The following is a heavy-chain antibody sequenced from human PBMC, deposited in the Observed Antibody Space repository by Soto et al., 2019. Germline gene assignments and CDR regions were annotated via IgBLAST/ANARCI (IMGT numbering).Heavy chain of an antibody. CDR1: GFTFSYFA. CDR2: IGGVGDT. V-gene: IGHV3-23*01. CDR3: AKDRHDQTSVGDAFDV. D-gene: IGHD2-2*01. J-gene: IGHJ3*01. Sequence: GEPLKISCAASGFTFSYFAMSWVRQAPGKGLEWVASIGGVGDTYSADSVKGRFTTSRDGSKNTLYLQMNSRRVEDTALYFCAKDRHDQTSVGDAFDVWGEGTVVTVS.